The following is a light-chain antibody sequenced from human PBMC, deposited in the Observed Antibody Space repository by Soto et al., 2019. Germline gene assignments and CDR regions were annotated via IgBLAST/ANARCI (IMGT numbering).Light chain of an antibody. Sequence: SALTQPASVSGSPGQAITISCSGSSSDVGAHNFVSWYQHHPGKAPKLMIYEVSNRPSGVSNRFSGSKSGNTASPTISGLQAEDEADYYCNSYTSSNTYVFGSGTKVTVL. V-gene: IGLV2-14*01. CDR3: NSYTSSNTYV. CDR1: SSDVGAHNF. J-gene: IGLJ1*01. CDR2: EVS.